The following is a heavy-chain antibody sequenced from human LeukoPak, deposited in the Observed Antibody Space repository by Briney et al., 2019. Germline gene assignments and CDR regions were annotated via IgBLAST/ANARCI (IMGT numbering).Heavy chain of an antibody. V-gene: IGHV1-18*01. CDR2: INAYNGDT. D-gene: IGHD1-14*01. Sequence: ASVKVSCKASGYTFTSYGVSWVRQAPGLGLEWMGWINAYNGDTNYAQKLQGRLTMIIDTSTSIAYMELRSLTSDDTAVYYCARQSGPRYYHMDVWGKGTTVTVSS. J-gene: IGHJ6*03. CDR3: ARQSGPRYYHMDV. CDR1: GYTFTSYG.